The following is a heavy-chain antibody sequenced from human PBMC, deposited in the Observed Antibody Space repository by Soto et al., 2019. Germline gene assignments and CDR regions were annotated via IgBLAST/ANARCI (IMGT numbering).Heavy chain of an antibody. J-gene: IGHJ1*01. D-gene: IGHD2-15*01. V-gene: IGHV4-31*03. Sequence: SETLSLTCTVSGGSISSGGYYWSWILHHPGKGLEWIGYIYYSGSTYYNPSLKSRVTISVDTSKNQFSLKLSSVTAADTAVYYCARALGCPAGGSCYPEYFQHWGQGTLVTVSS. CDR1: GGSISSGGYY. CDR2: IYYSGST. CDR3: ARALGCPAGGSCYPEYFQH.